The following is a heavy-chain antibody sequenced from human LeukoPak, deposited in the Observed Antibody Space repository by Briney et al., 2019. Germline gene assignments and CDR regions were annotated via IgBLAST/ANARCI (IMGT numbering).Heavy chain of an antibody. Sequence: GGSLRLSCAASGFAFSSYAMSWVRRAPGKGLEWVSAISGSGGSTYYADSVKGRFTISRDNSKNTLYLQMNSLRAEDTAVYYCAKDPTMVRGVTLDYWGQGTLVTVSS. CDR1: GFAFSSYA. CDR3: AKDPTMVRGVTLDY. D-gene: IGHD3-10*01. V-gene: IGHV3-23*01. CDR2: ISGSGGST. J-gene: IGHJ4*02.